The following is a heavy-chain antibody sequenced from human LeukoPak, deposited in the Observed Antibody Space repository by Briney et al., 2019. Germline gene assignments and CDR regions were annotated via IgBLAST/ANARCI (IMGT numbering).Heavy chain of an antibody. J-gene: IGHJ4*02. Sequence: GGSLRLSCAASGFTVRSNYMSWVRQAPGKGLEWVSVIYSGGSTYYADSVKGRITISRDNSKNTLYLQMNSLRAEDTAVYYCARDGVGSGWYDYWGQGTLVTVSS. CDR2: IYSGGST. CDR3: ARDGVGSGWYDY. V-gene: IGHV3-53*01. D-gene: IGHD6-19*01. CDR1: GFTVRSNY.